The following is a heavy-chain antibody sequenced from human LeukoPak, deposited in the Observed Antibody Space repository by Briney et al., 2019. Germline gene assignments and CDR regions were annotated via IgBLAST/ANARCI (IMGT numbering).Heavy chain of an antibody. D-gene: IGHD3-10*01. CDR1: GFTFSSYA. CDR2: ISSNGGST. Sequence: GGSLRLSCSASGFTFSSYAMHWVRQAPGKGLEYVSAISSNGGSTYYADSVKGRFTISRDNSKNTLYLQMSSLRAEDTAVYYCVKTGGGEGYYGSGSYYNVFDYWGQGTLVTVSS. V-gene: IGHV3-64D*06. J-gene: IGHJ4*02. CDR3: VKTGGGEGYYGSGSYYNVFDY.